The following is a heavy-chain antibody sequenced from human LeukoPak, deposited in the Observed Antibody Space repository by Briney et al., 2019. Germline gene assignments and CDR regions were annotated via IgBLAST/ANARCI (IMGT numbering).Heavy chain of an antibody. J-gene: IGHJ4*02. CDR3: ARDVWFGAGRTFDY. Sequence: SETLSLTCTVSGGSISSGSYYWSWIRQPAGKGLEWIGRIYTSGSTNYNPSLKSRVTISVDTSKNQFSLKVSSVTAGDTGVYYCARDVWFGAGRTFDYWGQGTLVTVSS. CDR1: GGSISSGSYY. V-gene: IGHV4-61*02. CDR2: IYTSGST. D-gene: IGHD3-10*01.